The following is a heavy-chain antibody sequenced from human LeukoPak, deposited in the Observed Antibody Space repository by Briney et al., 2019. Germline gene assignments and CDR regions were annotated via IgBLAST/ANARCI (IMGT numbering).Heavy chain of an antibody. CDR1: GGSISGYY. Sequence: SETLSLTCTVSGGSISGYYWNWIRQPPGKGLEWIGYVHYGGSTNYNPSLKSRITISVDTSKNQFSLKVNSVTAADTAVYYCARSTDSLAQLWFGFDYWGQGTLATVSP. V-gene: IGHV4-59*08. CDR3: ARSTDSLAQLWFGFDY. D-gene: IGHD5-18*01. J-gene: IGHJ4*02. CDR2: VHYGGST.